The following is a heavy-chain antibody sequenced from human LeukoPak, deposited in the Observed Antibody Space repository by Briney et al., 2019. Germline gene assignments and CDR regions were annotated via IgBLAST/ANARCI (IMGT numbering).Heavy chain of an antibody. V-gene: IGHV3-30*18. D-gene: IGHD3-10*01. CDR3: AKDPIRHYSGSGESITTYFFDY. Sequence: GGSLRLSCAVSGFTFSNYGMHWVRQAPGKGLEWVAVISYDGSNKYYADSVKGRFTISRDNSKNTLYLQMNSLRAEDTAVYYCAKDPIRHYSGSGESITTYFFDYWGQGTLVTVSS. CDR1: GFTFSNYG. J-gene: IGHJ4*02. CDR2: ISYDGSNK.